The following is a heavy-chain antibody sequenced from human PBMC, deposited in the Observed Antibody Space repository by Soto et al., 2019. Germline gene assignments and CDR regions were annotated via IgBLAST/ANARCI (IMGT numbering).Heavy chain of an antibody. D-gene: IGHD3-10*01. CDR2: INVYNGNT. V-gene: IGHV1-18*01. J-gene: IGHJ5*02. CDR1: GYTFTNYG. CDR3: ARGVGSGSYYNQYNWFDP. Sequence: QAQLVQSGGEVKKPGASVKVSCKASGYTFTNYGISWVRQAPGQGLEWMGWINVYNGNTKYAQKVQGRVTMTTDTCTSTAYMELRSLRSDDTAVYYCARGVGSGSYYNQYNWFDPWGQGTLVTVSS.